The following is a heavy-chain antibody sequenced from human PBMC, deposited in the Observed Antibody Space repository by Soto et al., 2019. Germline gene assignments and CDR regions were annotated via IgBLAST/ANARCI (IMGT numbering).Heavy chain of an antibody. CDR2: IYWDDDQ. D-gene: IGHD3-10*01. V-gene: IGHV2-5*02. CDR1: GFSLSTEGVA. Sequence: QITMKESGPPLVKPTQTLTLTCSFSGFSLSTEGVAVGWIRQSPGKALEWLSVIYWDDDQQSSKSLRSRLTIAKDTSKNQVVLTLTNMEPLDTGMYYCAHRDRASGGLFDYWGQGILVTVSS. J-gene: IGHJ4*02. CDR3: AHRDRASGGLFDY.